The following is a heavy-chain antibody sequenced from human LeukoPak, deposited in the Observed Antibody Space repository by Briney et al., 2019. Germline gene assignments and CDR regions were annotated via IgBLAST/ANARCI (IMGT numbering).Heavy chain of an antibody. J-gene: IGHJ4*02. D-gene: IGHD2-15*01. CDR1: GGSISSSNW. V-gene: IGHV4-4*02. Sequence: PSGTLSLTCAVSGGSISSSNWWSWVRQPPGKGLEWIGEIYHSGSTNYNPSLKSRVTISVDKSKNQFTLRLSSVTAADTAVYYCARAPVATPSEFDYWGQGTLVTVSS. CDR2: IYHSGST. CDR3: ARAPVATPSEFDY.